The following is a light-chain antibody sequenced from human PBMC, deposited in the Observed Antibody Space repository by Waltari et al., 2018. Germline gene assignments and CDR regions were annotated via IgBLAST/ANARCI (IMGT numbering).Light chain of an antibody. CDR3: SSYTSGGSFNWV. J-gene: IGLJ3*02. Sequence: QQRPGKVPKGMIYEVSERPSGVSNRFSGSKSGNTASLTISGLQADDEADYYCSSYTSGGSFNWVFGGGTKVTVL. CDR2: EVS. V-gene: IGLV2-14*01.